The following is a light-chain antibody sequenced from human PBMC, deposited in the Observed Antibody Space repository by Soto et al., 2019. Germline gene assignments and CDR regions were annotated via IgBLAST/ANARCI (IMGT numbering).Light chain of an antibody. Sequence: QSVLTQPASVSGSPGQSITISCTGTSSGVGGYNYVSWYQQLPGKAPKLMIYDVSYRPSGVSDRFSGSKSGNTASLTISGLQAEDEADYYCTSYTSSSSTLDVVFGGGTKLTVL. J-gene: IGLJ2*01. CDR3: TSYTSSSSTLDVV. CDR2: DVS. CDR1: SSGVGGYNY. V-gene: IGLV2-14*01.